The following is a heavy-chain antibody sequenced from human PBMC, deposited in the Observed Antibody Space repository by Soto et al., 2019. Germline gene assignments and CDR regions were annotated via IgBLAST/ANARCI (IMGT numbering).Heavy chain of an antibody. J-gene: IGHJ4*02. CDR2: IYWDDDK. Sequence: QITLKESGPTLVKPTQTLTLTCTFSGFSLSTSGVGVGWIRQPPGKALEWLALIYWDDDKRYSPSLKSRLTNTKDTSKNQVVLTMTNMDPVDTATYYRAHRPETVKSHYDYIWGSYREDYFDYWGQGTLVTVSS. CDR1: GFSLSTSGVG. V-gene: IGHV2-5*02. D-gene: IGHD3-16*02. CDR3: AHRPETVKSHYDYIWGSYREDYFDY.